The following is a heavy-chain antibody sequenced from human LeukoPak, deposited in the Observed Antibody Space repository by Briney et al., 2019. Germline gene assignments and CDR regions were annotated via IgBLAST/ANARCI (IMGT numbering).Heavy chain of an antibody. CDR1: GGSISSGSYY. D-gene: IGHD5-24*01. CDR2: IYYSGST. Sequence: PSQTLSLTCTVSGGSISSGSYYWSWIRQPPGKGLEWIGDIYYSGSTNYNPSLKSRVTISVDTSKNQFSLKLSSVTAADTAVYYCARMDGYNYNFDYWGQGTLVTVSS. V-gene: IGHV4-61*09. CDR3: ARMDGYNYNFDY. J-gene: IGHJ4*02.